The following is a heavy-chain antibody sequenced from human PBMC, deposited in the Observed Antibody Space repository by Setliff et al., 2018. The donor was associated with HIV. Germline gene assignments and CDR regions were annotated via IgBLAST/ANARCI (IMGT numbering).Heavy chain of an antibody. CDR1: GYTLSNHG. CDR2: ISAYHINT. V-gene: IGHV1-18*01. CDR3: ARGRGYCSSHGCFYYYMDV. D-gene: IGHD2-2*01. Sequence: GASVKVSCKASGYTLSNHGVTWVRQAPGQGLEWMGWISAYHINTKYAQEFQGRVTMTTDTSTNTAYMELRSLRSVDSAVYYCARGRGYCSSHGCFYYYMDVWAEGTTVTVSS. J-gene: IGHJ6*03.